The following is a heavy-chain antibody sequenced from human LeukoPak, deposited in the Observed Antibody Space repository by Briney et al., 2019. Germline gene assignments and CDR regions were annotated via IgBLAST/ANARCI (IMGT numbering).Heavy chain of an antibody. CDR1: GGSFSGYY. CDR2: INHSGST. J-gene: IGHJ4*02. D-gene: IGHD6-13*01. Sequence: SETLSLTCAVYGGSFSGYYWSWIRQPPGKGLEWIGEINHSGSTNYNPSLKSRVTISVDTSKNQFSLRVSPVTAADTAVYYCARGLYSSTWPDIWGQGTLVTVSS. CDR3: ARGLYSSTWPDI. V-gene: IGHV4-34*01.